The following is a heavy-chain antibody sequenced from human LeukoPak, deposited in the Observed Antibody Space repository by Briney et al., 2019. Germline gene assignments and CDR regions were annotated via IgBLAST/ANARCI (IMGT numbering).Heavy chain of an antibody. V-gene: IGHV3-23*01. CDR2: ISGSGGST. CDR3: ARQSSNFDYGMDV. J-gene: IGHJ6*02. Sequence: GGSLRLSCAASGFTFSSYGMSWVRQAPGKGLEWVSGISGSGGSTYYADSVKGRLTISRDNSKNTLYLQMNSLRAEDTAVYYCARQSSNFDYGMDVWGQGTTVTVSS. D-gene: IGHD6-13*01. CDR1: GFTFSSYG.